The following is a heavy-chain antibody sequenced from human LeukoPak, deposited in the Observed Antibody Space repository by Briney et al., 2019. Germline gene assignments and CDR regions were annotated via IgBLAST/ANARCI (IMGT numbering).Heavy chain of an antibody. CDR2: IRYDGSNK. CDR1: GFSFGDFP. CDR3: AKGGVLVGAPGAFDI. J-gene: IGHJ3*02. Sequence: PGGSLRLSCAGSGFSFGDFPMTWVRQAPGKGLEWVAFIRYDGSNKYYADSVKGRFTISRDNSKNTLYLQMNSLRAEDTAVYYCAKGGVLVGAPGAFDIWGQGTMVTVSS. D-gene: IGHD1-26*01. V-gene: IGHV3-30*02.